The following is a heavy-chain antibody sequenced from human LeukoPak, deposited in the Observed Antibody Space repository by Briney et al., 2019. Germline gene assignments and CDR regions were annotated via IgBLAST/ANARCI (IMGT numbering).Heavy chain of an antibody. CDR2: IYSGGST. Sequence: PGGSLRLSCAASGFTFSTYSMNWVRQAPGKGLEWVSVIYSGGSTYYADSVKGRFTISRDNSKNTLYLQMNSLRAEDTAVYYCARAPIAVAGFDYWGQGTLVTVSS. CDR1: GFTFSTYS. CDR3: ARAPIAVAGFDY. D-gene: IGHD6-19*01. J-gene: IGHJ4*02. V-gene: IGHV3-53*01.